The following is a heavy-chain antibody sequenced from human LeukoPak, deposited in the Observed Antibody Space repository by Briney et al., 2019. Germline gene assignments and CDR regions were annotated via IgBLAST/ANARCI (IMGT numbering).Heavy chain of an antibody. D-gene: IGHD4-17*01. Sequence: GGSLRLSRAASGFTFSSYGMQWVRQAPGKGLEWVAFLRSDGINKYYADSVKGRFTISRDNSKNTLYLQMNRLRAEDTAVYYCAKVLQLYGDFDYWGQGTLVTVSS. CDR1: GFTFSSYG. CDR2: LRSDGINK. CDR3: AKVLQLYGDFDY. J-gene: IGHJ4*02. V-gene: IGHV3-30*02.